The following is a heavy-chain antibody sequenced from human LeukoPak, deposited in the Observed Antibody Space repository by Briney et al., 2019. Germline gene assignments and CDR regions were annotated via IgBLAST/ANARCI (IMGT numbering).Heavy chain of an antibody. CDR2: ISWNSGSI. V-gene: IGHV3-9*01. D-gene: IGHD6-13*01. CDR3: AKDIAAAAEAFDI. CDR1: GFTFDDYA. Sequence: GGSLRLSCAASGFTFDDYAMHWVRQAPGKGLEWVSGISWNSGSIGYADSVKGRFTISRDNAKNSLYLQMNSLRAEDTALFYCAKDIAAAAEAFDIWGKGTTVTISS. J-gene: IGHJ6*04.